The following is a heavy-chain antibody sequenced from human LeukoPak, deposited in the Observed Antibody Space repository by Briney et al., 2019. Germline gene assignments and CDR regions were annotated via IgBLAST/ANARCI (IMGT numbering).Heavy chain of an antibody. Sequence: PSETLSLTCTVSGGSISSYYWSWIRQPPGKGLEWIAYISYSRSTTYNPSLKSRVTISMDTSKNQFSLELTSLTAADTAVYYCARHETYYYDSSGYFRWGQGTLVTVSS. CDR3: ARHETYYYDSSGYFR. D-gene: IGHD3-22*01. V-gene: IGHV4-59*01. CDR2: ISYSRST. J-gene: IGHJ4*02. CDR1: GGSISSYY.